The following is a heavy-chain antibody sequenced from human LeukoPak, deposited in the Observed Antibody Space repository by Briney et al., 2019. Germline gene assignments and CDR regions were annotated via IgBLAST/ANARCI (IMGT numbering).Heavy chain of an antibody. CDR3: AREIRPRYSGSYPDY. CDR1: GFTFSNYG. D-gene: IGHD1-26*01. CDR2: ISYDGSNK. Sequence: PGGSLRLSCAASGFTFSNYGMNWVRQAPGKGLEWVAVISYDGSNKYYADSVKGRFTISRDNSKNTLYLQMNSLRAEDAAVYYCAREIRPRYSGSYPDYWGQGTLVTVSS. J-gene: IGHJ4*02. V-gene: IGHV3-30*03.